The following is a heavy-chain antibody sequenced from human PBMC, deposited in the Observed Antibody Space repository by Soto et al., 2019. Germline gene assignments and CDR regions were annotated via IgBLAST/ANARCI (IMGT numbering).Heavy chain of an antibody. CDR1: GGTFSSYA. CDR3: TRARASYYYDSSGSNGGPFDY. J-gene: IGHJ4*02. Sequence: SVKVSCKASGGTFSSYAISWVRQAPGQGLEWMGGIIPIFGTANYAQKFQGRVTITADESTSTAYMELSSLRSEDTAVYYCTRARASYYYDSSGSNGGPFDYWGQGTLVTVSS. D-gene: IGHD3-22*01. V-gene: IGHV1-69*13. CDR2: IIPIFGTA.